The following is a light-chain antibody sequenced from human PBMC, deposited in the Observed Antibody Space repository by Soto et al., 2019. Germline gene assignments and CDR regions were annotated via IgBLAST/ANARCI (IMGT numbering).Light chain of an antibody. CDR1: QSVSSSY. J-gene: IGKJ1*01. V-gene: IGKV3-20*01. CDR3: QQYGSSPPWT. CDR2: GAS. Sequence: EMVLTQSPGTLSLSPGERATLSCRASQSVSSSYLAWYHQKPGQAPRHLIYGASSRATGITDRFSGSGSGTDFTLTISSLEPEDFAVYYCQQYGSSPPWTFGHGTRVESK.